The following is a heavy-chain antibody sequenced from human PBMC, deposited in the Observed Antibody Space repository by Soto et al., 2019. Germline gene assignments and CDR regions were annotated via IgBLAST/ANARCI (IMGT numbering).Heavy chain of an antibody. CDR1: GGSISRGGYY. CDR3: ARHDPWGPLDY. V-gene: IGHV4-39*01. CDR2: NYLSGST. Sequence: SETRCLTCTVSGGSISRGGYYWSWIRQHPGKGLEWIGYNYLSGSTSYSPSLKSRLTISVNTSRNQFSLKLSSLTAADTAVYYCARHDPWGPLDYWGQGTLVTVSS. D-gene: IGHD3-16*01. J-gene: IGHJ4*02.